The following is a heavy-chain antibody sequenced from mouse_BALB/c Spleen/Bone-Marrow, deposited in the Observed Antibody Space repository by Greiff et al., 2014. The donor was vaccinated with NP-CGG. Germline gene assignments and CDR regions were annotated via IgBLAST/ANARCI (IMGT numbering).Heavy chain of an antibody. V-gene: IGHV14-3*02. J-gene: IGHJ3*01. CDR2: IDPANGNT. CDR1: GFNIKDTY. Sequence: EVQLQQSGAELVKPGASVKLSCTASGFNIKDTYMHWVRQRPEQGLEWIGGIDPANGNTKYDPKFQGKATITADTSSNTAYLQLSSLTSEDTAVYYCARRGDGYYAWFAYWGQGTLVTVSA. D-gene: IGHD2-3*01. CDR3: ARRGDGYYAWFAY.